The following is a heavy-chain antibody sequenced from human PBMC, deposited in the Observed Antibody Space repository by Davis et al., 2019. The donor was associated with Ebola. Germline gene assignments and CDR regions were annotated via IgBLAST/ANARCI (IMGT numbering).Heavy chain of an antibody. D-gene: IGHD1-26*01. Sequence: SETLSLTCTVPGGSISSYYWSWIRQPPGKGLEWIGYIYYSGSTNYNPSLKSRVTISVDTSKNQFSLKLSSVTAADTAVYYCARGSYYVCFDPWGQGTLVTVSS. CDR2: IYYSGST. CDR1: GGSISSYY. V-gene: IGHV4-59*01. J-gene: IGHJ5*02. CDR3: ARGSYYVCFDP.